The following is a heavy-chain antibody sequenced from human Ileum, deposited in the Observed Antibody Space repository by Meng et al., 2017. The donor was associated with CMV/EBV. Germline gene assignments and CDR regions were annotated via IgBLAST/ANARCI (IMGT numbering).Heavy chain of an antibody. Sequence: GESLKIPFAASGFVASNNYMSWVRQAPGKGLEWVSTIYAGGSTFYADSVQGRFTISRDNSKNTLYLQMNSLRAEDTAVYSCVRGCFGRGCYLEYWGRGTLVTVSS. V-gene: IGHV3-66*02. J-gene: IGHJ4*02. CDR1: GFVASNNY. CDR3: VRGCFGRGCYLEY. CDR2: IYAGGST. D-gene: IGHD3-3*01.